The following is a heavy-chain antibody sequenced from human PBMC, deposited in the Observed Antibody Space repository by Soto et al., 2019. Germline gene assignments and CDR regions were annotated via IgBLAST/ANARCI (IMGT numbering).Heavy chain of an antibody. CDR2: VSPHNDNR. J-gene: IGHJ3*01. CDR1: GYRFTSDA. CDR3: ARAKYLDTRTAFEC. Sequence: QVQLVQSGAALKRPGASVRLSCKASGYRFTSDAIVWVRQAPGQGLEWMGWVSPHNDNRNYAQKFRDRVTMTTDTSTSTAHMELRSLRSDDTAVYYGARAKYLDTRTAFECWGQGKRVTVS. D-gene: IGHD5-18*01. V-gene: IGHV1-18*04.